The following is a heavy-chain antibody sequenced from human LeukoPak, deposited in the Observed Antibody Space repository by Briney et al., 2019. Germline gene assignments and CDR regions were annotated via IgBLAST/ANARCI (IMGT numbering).Heavy chain of an antibody. CDR2: IYTSGST. J-gene: IGHJ4*02. Sequence: SQTLSLTCTVSGGSISSGSNYWSWIRQPAGKGLEWIGRIYTSGSTNYNPSLKSRVTISVDTSKNQFSLKLSSVTAADTAVYYCAREFDSWGQGTLVTVSS. V-gene: IGHV4-61*02. CDR3: AREFDS. CDR1: GGSISSGSNY.